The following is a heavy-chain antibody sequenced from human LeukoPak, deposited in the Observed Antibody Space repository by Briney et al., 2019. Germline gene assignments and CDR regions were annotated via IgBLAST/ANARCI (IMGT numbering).Heavy chain of an antibody. V-gene: IGHV3-7*03. J-gene: IGHJ4*02. CDR2: IKQDGSEK. CDR1: GFSFSSNW. D-gene: IGHD4-17*01. Sequence: GGSLRLSCAASGFSFSSNWMNWVRQAPGKGREWVANIKQDGSEKYYVGSVKGRFTISRDNAKSSLYLQINSLRADDTAVYYCVKKGQADDYGNPDWGQGALVTASP. CDR3: VKKGQADDYGNPD.